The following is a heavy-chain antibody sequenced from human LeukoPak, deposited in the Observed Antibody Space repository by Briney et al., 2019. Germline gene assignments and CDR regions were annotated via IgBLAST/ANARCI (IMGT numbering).Heavy chain of an antibody. V-gene: IGHV3-9*01. D-gene: IGHD4-17*01. J-gene: IGHJ3*02. CDR1: GFTFDDYA. CDR3: AKVTTVTTTGAFDI. CDR2: ISWNSGSI. Sequence: GRSLRLSCAASGFTFDDYAMHWVRHAPGKGLEWVSGISWNSGSIGYADSVKGRFTISRDNAKNSLYLQMNSLRAEDTALYYCAKVTTVTTTGAFDIWGQGTMVTVSS.